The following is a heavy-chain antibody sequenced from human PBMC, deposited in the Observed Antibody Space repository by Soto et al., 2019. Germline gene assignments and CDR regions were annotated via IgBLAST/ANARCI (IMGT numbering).Heavy chain of an antibody. Sequence: QVQLQESGPGLVKPSQTLSLTCTVSGGSISSGGYYWSWIRQHPGKGLEWIGYIYYSGSTYYNPSLTSRVTISVDTSKNQFSLKLSSVTAADTAVYYCAREYNRYRYYGMDVWGQGTTVTVSS. V-gene: IGHV4-31*03. CDR3: AREYNRYRYYGMDV. J-gene: IGHJ6*02. CDR1: GGSISSGGYY. D-gene: IGHD1-20*01. CDR2: IYYSGST.